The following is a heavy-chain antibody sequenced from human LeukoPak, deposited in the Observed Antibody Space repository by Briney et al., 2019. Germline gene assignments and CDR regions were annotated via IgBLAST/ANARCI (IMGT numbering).Heavy chain of an antibody. J-gene: IGHJ5*02. CDR3: ARGRITFFGVVIMHRNWFDP. V-gene: IGHV4-34*01. Sequence: PSETLSLTCAVYGGSFSGYYWSWIRQPPGKGLEWIGEINHSGSTNYNPSLKSRVTISVDTSKNQFSLKLSSVTAADTAVYYCARGRITFFGVVIMHRNWFDPWGQGTLVTVSS. CDR2: INHSGST. CDR1: GGSFSGYY. D-gene: IGHD3-3*01.